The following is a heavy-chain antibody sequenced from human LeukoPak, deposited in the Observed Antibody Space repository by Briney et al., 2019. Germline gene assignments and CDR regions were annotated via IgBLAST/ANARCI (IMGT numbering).Heavy chain of an antibody. Sequence: VGALRLSRAASGATFSSYAMHWVRQAPGKGLEWVAVISYDGSNKYYADSVKGRFTISRDNSKNTLYLQMNSLRAEDTAVYYCARDLKNYYYDSSGCLGYWGQGTLVTVSS. CDR1: GATFSSYA. V-gene: IGHV3-30-3*01. CDR2: ISYDGSNK. CDR3: ARDLKNYYYDSSGCLGY. J-gene: IGHJ4*02. D-gene: IGHD3-22*01.